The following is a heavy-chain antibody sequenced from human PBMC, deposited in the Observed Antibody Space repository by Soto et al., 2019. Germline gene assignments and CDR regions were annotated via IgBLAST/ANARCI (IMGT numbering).Heavy chain of an antibody. J-gene: IGHJ4*02. CDR1: GYTFTGYY. D-gene: IGHD6-19*01. V-gene: IGHV1-2*02. CDR2: INPNSGGT. CDR3: AREPDQIAVAGPFDY. Sequence: ASVNVSCKASGYTFTGYYMHCVRQAPGQALAWMGWINPNSGGTNYAQKFQGRVTMTRDTSISTAYMELSRLRSDDTAVYYCAREPDQIAVAGPFDYWGQGTLVTVSS.